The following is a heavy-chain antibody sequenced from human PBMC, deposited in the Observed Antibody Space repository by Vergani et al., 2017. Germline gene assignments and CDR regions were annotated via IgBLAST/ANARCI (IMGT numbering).Heavy chain of an antibody. CDR3: ARDSQAAGTRGSAFDI. CDR1: GGTFRSYA. V-gene: IGHV1-69*01. CDR2: IIPIFGTA. J-gene: IGHJ3*02. Sequence: QVQLVQSGAEVKKPGSSVEVSCKASGGTFRSYAISWVRQAPGQGLEWMGGIIPIFGTANYAQKFQGRVTITADESTSTAYMELSSLRAEDTAVYYCARDSQAAGTRGSAFDIWGQGTMVTVSS. D-gene: IGHD6-13*01.